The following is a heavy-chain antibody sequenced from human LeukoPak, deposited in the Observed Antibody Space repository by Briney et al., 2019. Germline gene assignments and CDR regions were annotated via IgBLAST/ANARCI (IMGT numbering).Heavy chain of an antibody. Sequence: ASVKVSCKASGYTFNKYAMIWVRQAPRQGLEWMGWINTNTGKPTYAQGFTGRFVFSLDTSVSTAYLQISSLKAEDTAVYYCAREDMQQLVLCWGQGTLVTVSS. J-gene: IGHJ4*02. CDR1: GYTFNKYA. CDR3: AREDMQQLVLC. D-gene: IGHD6-13*01. CDR2: INTNTGKP. V-gene: IGHV7-4-1*02.